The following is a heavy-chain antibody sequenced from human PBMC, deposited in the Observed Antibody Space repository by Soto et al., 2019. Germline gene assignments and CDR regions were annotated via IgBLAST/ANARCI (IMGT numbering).Heavy chain of an antibody. Sequence: PSETLSLSCAVYGGSFSGYYWSWIRQPPGKGLEWIGEINHSGSTNSNPSLKSRVTISVDTSKNQFSLKLSSVTAADTAVYYCARCRIHYYYYGMDVWGQGTTVTVSS. CDR3: ARCRIHYYYYGMDV. D-gene: IGHD2-21*01. CDR1: GGSFSGYY. V-gene: IGHV4-34*01. J-gene: IGHJ6*02. CDR2: INHSGST.